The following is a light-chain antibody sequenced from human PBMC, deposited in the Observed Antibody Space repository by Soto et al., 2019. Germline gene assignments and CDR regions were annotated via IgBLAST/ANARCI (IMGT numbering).Light chain of an antibody. J-gene: IGKJ4*01. CDR2: GAS. CDR1: QSIRSNY. Sequence: EIVLTQSPGTLSLSPGERATLSCRASQSIRSNYLAWYQQKPGQAPRLLIYGASSSATGIPDRFSGSRSGTDFTLTIYRLEPEDFAVYYCQQYGSSHLTFGGGTKVEIK. CDR3: QQYGSSHLT. V-gene: IGKV3-20*01.